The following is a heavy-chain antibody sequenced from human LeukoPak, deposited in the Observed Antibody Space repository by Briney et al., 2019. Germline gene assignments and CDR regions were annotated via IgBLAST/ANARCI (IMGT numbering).Heavy chain of an antibody. D-gene: IGHD2-15*01. CDR3: ARDCGGSCHMRAFDI. V-gene: IGHV4-59*01. J-gene: IGHJ3*02. CDR1: GGSISSYY. Sequence: SETLSLTCTVSGGSISSYYWSWIRQPPGKGLEWIGYIYYSGSTNYNPSLKSRVTISVDTSKNQFSLKLSSVTAADTAVYCCARDCGGSCHMRAFDIWGQGTMVTVSS. CDR2: IYYSGST.